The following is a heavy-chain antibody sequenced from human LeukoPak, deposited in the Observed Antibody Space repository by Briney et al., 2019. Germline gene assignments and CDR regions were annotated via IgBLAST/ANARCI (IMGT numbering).Heavy chain of an antibody. V-gene: IGHV4-31*03. CDR2: IYYSGST. CDR3: ARDNWNYGSSMDV. J-gene: IGHJ6*02. Sequence: SQTLSLTCTVSGGSISSGGYYWSWIRQHPGKGLEWIGYIYYSGSTYYNPSLKSRVTISVDASKNQFSLKLSSVTAADTAVYYCARDNWNYGSSMDVWGQGTTVTVSS. CDR1: GGSISSGGYY. D-gene: IGHD1-7*01.